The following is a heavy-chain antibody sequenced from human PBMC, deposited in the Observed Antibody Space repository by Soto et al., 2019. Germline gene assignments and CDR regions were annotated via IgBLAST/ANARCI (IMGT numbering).Heavy chain of an antibody. CDR3: ARDRQGSSSWYLYFDY. CDR1: GYTFTGYY. CDR2: INPNSGGT. D-gene: IGHD6-13*01. J-gene: IGHJ4*02. V-gene: IGHV1-2*04. Sequence: ASVKVSCKASGYTFTGYYMHWVRQAPGQGLEWMGWINPNSGGTNYAQKFQGWVTMTSDTSISTAYMELSRLRSDDTAVYYCARDRQGSSSWYLYFDYWGQGTLVTVSS.